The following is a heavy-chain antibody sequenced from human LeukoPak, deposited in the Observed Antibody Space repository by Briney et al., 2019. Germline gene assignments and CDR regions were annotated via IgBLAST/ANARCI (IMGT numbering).Heavy chain of an antibody. V-gene: IGHV3-73*01. CDR3: TRTEKYYGSGSYHDY. D-gene: IGHD3-10*01. CDR2: IRSTANGYAT. CDR1: GFTFSGSA. Sequence: GGSLRLSCAASGFTFSGSALHWVRQASGKGLEWVGRIRSTANGYATAYAASVKGRFTISRDDSKNTAYLQMDSLKTEDTAVYYCTRTEKYYGSGSYHDYWGQGTLVTVSS. J-gene: IGHJ4*02.